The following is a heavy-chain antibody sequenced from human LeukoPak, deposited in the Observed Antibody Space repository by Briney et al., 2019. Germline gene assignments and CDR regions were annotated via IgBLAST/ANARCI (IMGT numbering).Heavy chain of an antibody. CDR1: GFTFSGSA. J-gene: IGHJ4*02. CDR2: IRSKANSYAT. D-gene: IGHD5-24*01. CDR3: TRHPGDGYNRDY. V-gene: IGHV3-73*01. Sequence: PGGSLRLSCAASGFTFSGSAMHWVRQASGKGLEWVGRIRSKANSYATAYVASVKGRFTISRDDSKNTAYLQMNSLKTEDTAVYYCTRHPGDGYNRDYWGQGTLVTVSS.